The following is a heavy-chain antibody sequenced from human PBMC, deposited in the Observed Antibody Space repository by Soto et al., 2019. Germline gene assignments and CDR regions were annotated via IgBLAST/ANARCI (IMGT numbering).Heavy chain of an antibody. CDR2: INHSGTT. CDR3: ARHNRHDYCDSSGYLDY. D-gene: IGHD3-22*01. J-gene: IGHJ4*02. V-gene: IGHV4-34*01. CDR1: GGSFSGYY. Sequence: SETLSLTCAVYGGSFSGYYWSWIRQPPGKGLEWIGEINHSGTTNYNPSLKSRVTISVDTSKNQFSLKLTSVTAADTAVYYCARHNRHDYCDSSGYLDYWGQGTLVTVAS.